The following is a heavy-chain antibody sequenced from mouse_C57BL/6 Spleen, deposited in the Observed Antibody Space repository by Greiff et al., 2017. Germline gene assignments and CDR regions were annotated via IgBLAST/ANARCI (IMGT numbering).Heavy chain of an antibody. J-gene: IGHJ2*01. V-gene: IGHV1-80*01. CDR1: GYAFSSYW. D-gene: IGHD2-3*01. CDR2: IYPGDGDT. CDR3: ARDDGYYYFDY. Sequence: QVQLKESGAELVKPGASVKISCKASGYAFSSYWMNWVKQRPGKGLEWIGQIYPGDGDTNYNGKFKGKATLTADKSSSTAYMQLSSLTSEDSAVYFCARDDGYYYFDYWGQGTTLTVSS.